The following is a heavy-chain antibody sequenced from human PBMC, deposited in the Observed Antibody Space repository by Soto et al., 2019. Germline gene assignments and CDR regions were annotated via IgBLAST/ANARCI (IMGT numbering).Heavy chain of an antibody. D-gene: IGHD1-26*01. J-gene: IGHJ3*02. CDR1: GFTFSSYS. CDR3: ARIVGATDDAFDI. V-gene: IGHV3-21*01. CDR2: ISSSSSYI. Sequence: GGSLRLSWAASGFTFSSYSMSWVRQAPGKGLEWASSISSSSSYIYNADSVEGRFTISRDNAKNTLYLQMNSLRAEDTAVYYCARIVGATDDAFDIWGQGTMVTVSS.